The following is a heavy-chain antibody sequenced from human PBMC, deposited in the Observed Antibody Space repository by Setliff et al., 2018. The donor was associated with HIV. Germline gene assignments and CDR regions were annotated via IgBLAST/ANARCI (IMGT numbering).Heavy chain of an antibody. CDR1: GGYLDSYS. Sequence: NPSETLSLTCSVSGGYLDSYSWSWIRQPAGKGLEWIGQVYSSGFTDYNPSLKSRVTLSADPSKTEVSLKMSSVTAADTAVYYCARGRAGTGLDPWGQGTLVTVS. D-gene: IGHD6-13*01. CDR2: VYSSGFT. J-gene: IGHJ5*02. V-gene: IGHV4-4*07. CDR3: ARGRAGTGLDP.